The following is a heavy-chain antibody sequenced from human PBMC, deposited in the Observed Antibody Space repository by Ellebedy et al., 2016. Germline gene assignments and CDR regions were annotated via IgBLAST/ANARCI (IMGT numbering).Heavy chain of an antibody. V-gene: IGHV3-48*01. J-gene: IGHJ4*02. CDR1: GFTFDSYS. CDR3: ARTRGMEWELLPPRMLSFFDY. D-gene: IGHD1-26*01. Sequence: GGSLRLSCAASGFTFDSYSMNWVRQAPGKGLEWVSYISGSSSVIYYADSVKGRFTISRDKAKNSLYLQMNSLRAEDTAVYYCARTRGMEWELLPPRMLSFFDYWGQGTLVTVSS. CDR2: ISGSSSVI.